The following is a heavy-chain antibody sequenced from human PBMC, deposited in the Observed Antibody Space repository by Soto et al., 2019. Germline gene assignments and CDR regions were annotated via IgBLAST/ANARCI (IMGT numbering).Heavy chain of an antibody. Sequence: GGSLRLSCAASGFTFSSYGMHWVRQAPGKGLEWVAVIWYDGSNKYYADSVKGRFTISRDNSKNTLYLQMNSLRAEDTAVYYCARDRGLRQPELFDYWGQGTLVTVSS. CDR3: ARDRGLRQPELFDY. J-gene: IGHJ4*02. D-gene: IGHD4-17*01. CDR2: IWYDGSNK. V-gene: IGHV3-33*01. CDR1: GFTFSSYG.